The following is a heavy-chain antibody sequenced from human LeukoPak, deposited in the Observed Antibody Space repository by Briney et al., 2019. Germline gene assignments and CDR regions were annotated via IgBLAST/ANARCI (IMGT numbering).Heavy chain of an antibody. CDR3: ARVWRGNTYGPGDY. J-gene: IGHJ4*02. Sequence: PGGSLRLSCAASGFTFSAYAMSWVRQAPGKGLERVSGVSGSGGGTYYADSVKGRFTVSRDNSKNTLHLQMSSLRVDDTAVYYCARVWRGNTYGPGDYWGQGTLVTVSS. D-gene: IGHD5-18*01. V-gene: IGHV3-23*01. CDR1: GFTFSAYA. CDR2: VSGSGGGT.